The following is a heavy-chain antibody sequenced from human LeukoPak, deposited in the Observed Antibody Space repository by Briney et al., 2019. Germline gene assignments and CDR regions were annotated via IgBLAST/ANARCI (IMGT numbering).Heavy chain of an antibody. CDR1: GFSFSSYA. V-gene: IGHV3-23*01. CDR2: ISNSGVTT. D-gene: IGHD3-10*02. CDR3: ARDLHYYVAMDV. J-gene: IGHJ6*02. Sequence: GGSLRLSCAASGFSFSSYAMSWVRQAPGKGLEWVSSISNSGVTTYYADSVKGRFTISRDNSKNMLFLQLNSLRAEDTALYYCARDLHYYVAMDVWGQGTTVTVSS.